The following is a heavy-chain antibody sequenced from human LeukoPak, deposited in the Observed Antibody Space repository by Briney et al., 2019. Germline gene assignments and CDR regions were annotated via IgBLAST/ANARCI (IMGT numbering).Heavy chain of an antibody. D-gene: IGHD2-15*01. J-gene: IGHJ4*02. CDR1: GFTFSSYA. CDR2: ISGSGGST. V-gene: IGHV3-23*01. CDR3: ARYENGGIDY. Sequence: GGSLRLSCAASGFTFSSYAMSWVRQAPGKGLEWVSAISGSGGSTYYADSVKGRFTISRDNSKNTLYLQMNSLRSDDTAVYYCARYENGGIDYWGQGTLVTVSS.